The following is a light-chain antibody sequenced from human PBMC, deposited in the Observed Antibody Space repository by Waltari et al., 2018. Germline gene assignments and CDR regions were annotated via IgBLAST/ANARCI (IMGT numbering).Light chain of an antibody. Sequence: SALTQPDSVSGSPGQSITISCSGISSDSGGCNHVSWYQQHPGEAPKVIIYDVTNRPSGVSNRFSGSKSGSSASLTISGLQPEDEADYYCSSFTSSTTGIFGGGTKLTVL. CDR1: SSDSGGCNH. V-gene: IGLV2-14*03. CDR3: SSFTSSTTGI. J-gene: IGLJ2*01. CDR2: DVT.